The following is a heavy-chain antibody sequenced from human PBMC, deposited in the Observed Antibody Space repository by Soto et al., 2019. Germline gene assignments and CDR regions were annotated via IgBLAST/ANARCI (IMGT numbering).Heavy chain of an antibody. V-gene: IGHV3-7*03. CDR3: AAYCYTMTCTHFHGYS. CDR2: IKQDESDK. D-gene: IGHD3-16*02. Sequence: GGSLRLSCAVSGFRFRDYWMSWVRQAPGKGLEWVANIKQDESDKYYVDSVKGRFTISRDNAKNALYLQMDSLRVEDTAVYYCAAYCYTMTCTHFHGYSWGQGTQVTVSS. J-gene: IGHJ5*02. CDR1: GFRFRDYW.